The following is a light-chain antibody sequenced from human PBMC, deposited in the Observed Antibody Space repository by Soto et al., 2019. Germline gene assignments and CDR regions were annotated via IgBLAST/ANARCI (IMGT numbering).Light chain of an antibody. CDR2: GAS. CDR1: QSVSSN. V-gene: IGKV3-15*01. CDR3: VQYNDWWT. Sequence: EIVMTQSPATLSVSPGERATLSCRASQSVSSNLAWYQQKPGQAPRLLMYGASTRATGIRGRFTGSGSGTEFTLTIGSLESEDLAVYYCVQYNDWWTFGQGTKVEIK. J-gene: IGKJ1*01.